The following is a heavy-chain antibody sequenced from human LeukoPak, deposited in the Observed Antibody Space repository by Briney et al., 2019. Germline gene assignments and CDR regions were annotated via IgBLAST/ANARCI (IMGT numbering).Heavy chain of an antibody. V-gene: IGHV1-46*01. D-gene: IGHD3-22*01. J-gene: IGHJ4*02. CDR3: VRDLVPHYYDSSGQYYFEY. Sequence: ASVKVSCKASGYTFTSYYMHWVRQAPGQGLEWMGIINPSGGSTSYAQKFQGRVTLTRDTSTSTVYMELSSLRSEDTAVYYCVRDLVPHYYDSSGQYYFEYWGQGTLVTVSS. CDR1: GYTFTSYY. CDR2: INPSGGST.